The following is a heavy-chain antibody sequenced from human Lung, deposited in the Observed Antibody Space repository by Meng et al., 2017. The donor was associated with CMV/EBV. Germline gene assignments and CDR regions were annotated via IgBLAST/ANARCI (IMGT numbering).Heavy chain of an antibody. CDR1: GFTFSTSW. V-gene: IGHV3-7*01. Sequence: GGSLRLSCAASGFTFSTSWMSWVRQAPGKGLEWVSSINQDGSEKYYVDSVKGRFTISRDNAKNSLYLQMNSLRAEDTAVYYCARTLRTPDYWGQGTLVTVSS. J-gene: IGHJ4*02. CDR2: INQDGSEK. CDR3: ARTLRTPDY. D-gene: IGHD5/OR15-5a*01.